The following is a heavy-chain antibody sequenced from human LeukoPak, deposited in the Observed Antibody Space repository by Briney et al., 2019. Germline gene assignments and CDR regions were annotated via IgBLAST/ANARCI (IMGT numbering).Heavy chain of an antibody. V-gene: IGHV4-61*10. D-gene: IGHD2-2*01. Sequence: SETLSLTCTVSGASSDSKRYSYWSWIRQPAGKGLEWIGYIYYSGSTNYNPSLKSRVTISVDTSKNQFSLKLYSVTAADTAVYYCARLRDCSDTSCYWFDPWGQGTLVTVSS. CDR2: IYYSGST. CDR3: ARLRDCSDTSCYWFDP. J-gene: IGHJ5*02. CDR1: GASSDSKRYSY.